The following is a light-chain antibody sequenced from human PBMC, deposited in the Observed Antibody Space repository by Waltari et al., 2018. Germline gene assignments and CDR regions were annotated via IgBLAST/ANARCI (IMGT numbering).Light chain of an antibody. V-gene: IGKV1-16*02. J-gene: IGKJ4*01. CDR1: QAISTF. CDR2: AAS. CDR3: QQYSTFPPT. Sequence: TCRASQAISTFLAWFQLKPGKAPKSLIYAASTLQTGVSSNFSGSGSGTDFTLTISSLQPGDCATYYCQQYSTFPPTFGGWTRVEI.